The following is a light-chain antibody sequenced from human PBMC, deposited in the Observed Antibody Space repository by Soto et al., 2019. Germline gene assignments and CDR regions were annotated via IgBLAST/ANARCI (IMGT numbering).Light chain of an antibody. V-gene: IGKV3-20*01. Sequence: EIVLTQSPGTLSLFPGERATLSCRASQSVNNNYLGWYQQKPGQAPRLLIYSTSRRSRGIPDRFSGSGSGTDFTLTISRLKPEDFAVYYCQQYGGSVTFGGGTKVEIK. J-gene: IGKJ4*01. CDR1: QSVNNNY. CDR3: QQYGGSVT. CDR2: STS.